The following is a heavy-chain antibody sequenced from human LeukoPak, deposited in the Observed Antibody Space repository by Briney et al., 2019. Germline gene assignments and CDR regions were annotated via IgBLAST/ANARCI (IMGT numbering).Heavy chain of an antibody. Sequence: TGGSLRLSCAESGFTFSTYAMKWVRQAPGKALEWVSGITTGGGGTYYADSLRGRFTISRDDSEYTLFLQVNSLRAEDTAVYYCAKGAYGVGGPLDFWGRGTLVTVSS. V-gene: IGHV3-23*01. CDR1: GFTFSTYA. J-gene: IGHJ4*02. D-gene: IGHD2-15*01. CDR3: AKGAYGVGGPLDF. CDR2: ITTGGGGT.